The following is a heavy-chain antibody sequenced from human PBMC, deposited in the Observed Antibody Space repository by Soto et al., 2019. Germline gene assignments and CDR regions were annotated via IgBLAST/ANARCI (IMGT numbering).Heavy chain of an antibody. CDR1: GFTFSSYA. CDR3: AKSLEGLLWFGVPYYYMDV. Sequence: GGSLRLSCAASGFTFSSYAMSWVRQAPGKGLEWVSAISGSGGSTYYADSVKGRFTISRDNSKNTLYLQMNSLRAEDTAVYYCAKSLEGLLWFGVPYYYMDVWGKGTTVTVSS. CDR2: ISGSGGST. J-gene: IGHJ6*03. V-gene: IGHV3-23*01. D-gene: IGHD3-10*01.